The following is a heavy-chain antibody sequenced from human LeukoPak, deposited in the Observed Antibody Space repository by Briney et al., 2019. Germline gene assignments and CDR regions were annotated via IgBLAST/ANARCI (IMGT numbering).Heavy chain of an antibody. CDR3: ARDQGYYYDSSGYYPVGY. CDR2: INTNTGNP. CDR1: GYTFTSYA. J-gene: IGHJ4*02. V-gene: IGHV7-4-1*02. D-gene: IGHD3-22*01. Sequence: ASVKVSCKASGYTFTSYAMSWVRQAPGQGLEWMGWINTNTGNPTYAQGFTGRFVFSLDTSVCTAYLQISSLKAEDTAVYYCARDQGYYYDSSGYYPVGYWGQGTLVTVSS.